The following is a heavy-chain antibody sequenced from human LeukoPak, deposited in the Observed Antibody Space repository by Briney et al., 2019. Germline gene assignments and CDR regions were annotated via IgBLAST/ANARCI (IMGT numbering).Heavy chain of an antibody. D-gene: IGHD3-22*01. CDR1: GFNFRTYG. Sequence: GGSLRLSCAASGFNFRTYGMHWVRQAPGKGLEWVAFIQFDESSKNYADSVKGRFTISRDNSKNTVYLQVDSLRAEDTAVYYCAKEDGTVVVSTFGDWGQGTLVTVSS. J-gene: IGHJ4*02. V-gene: IGHV3-30*02. CDR2: IQFDESSK. CDR3: AKEDGTVVVSTFGD.